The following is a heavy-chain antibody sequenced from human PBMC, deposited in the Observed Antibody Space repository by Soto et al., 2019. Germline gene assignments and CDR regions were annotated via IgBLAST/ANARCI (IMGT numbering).Heavy chain of an antibody. CDR2: IYYSGST. V-gene: IGHV4-39*01. CDR1: GGSISSSSYY. CDR3: ARHGCSSTSCHYYYYYYMDV. J-gene: IGHJ6*03. Sequence: QLQLQESGPGLVKPSETLSLTCTVSGGSISSSSYYWGWIRQPPGKGLEWIGSIYYSGSTYYNPSLKSRVTISVDTSKNQFSLKLSSVTAADTAVYYCARHGCSSTSCHYYYYYYMDVWGKGTTVTVSS. D-gene: IGHD2-2*01.